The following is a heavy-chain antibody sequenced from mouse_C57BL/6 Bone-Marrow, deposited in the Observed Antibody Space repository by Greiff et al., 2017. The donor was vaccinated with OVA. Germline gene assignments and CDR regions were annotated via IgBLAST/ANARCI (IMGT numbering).Heavy chain of an antibody. CDR1: GYTFTDYE. J-gene: IGHJ2*01. CDR2: IDPETGGT. D-gene: IGHD2-3*01. CDR3: TRGPRWLLPPYYFAY. Sequence: VQRVESGAELVRPGASVTLSCKASGYTFTDYEMHWVKQTPVHGLEWIGAIDPETGGTAYNQKFKGKAILTADKSSSTAYMELRSLTSEDSAVYYCTRGPRWLLPPYYFAYWGQGTTLTVSS. V-gene: IGHV1-15*01.